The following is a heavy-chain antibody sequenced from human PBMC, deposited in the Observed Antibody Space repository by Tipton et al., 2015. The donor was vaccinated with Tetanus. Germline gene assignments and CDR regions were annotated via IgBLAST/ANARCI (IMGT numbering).Heavy chain of an antibody. V-gene: IGHV3-23*01. J-gene: IGHJ1*01. D-gene: IGHD5-18*01. CDR3: ARTTWVQSGSFLH. CDR2: ISDGAGTR. Sequence: SLRLSCVDSGFTFSNYAMSWVRQAPGKGLEWVSSISDGAGTRTYADSVQGRFVISRDNSRRTLFLQMNSLRAEDSALYYCARTTWVQSGSFLHWGQGAQVTVSA. CDR1: GFTFSNYA.